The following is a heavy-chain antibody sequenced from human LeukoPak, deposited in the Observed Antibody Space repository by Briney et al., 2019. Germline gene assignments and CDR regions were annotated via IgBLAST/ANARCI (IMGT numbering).Heavy chain of an antibody. CDR1: GFTFSTFG. J-gene: IGHJ4*02. D-gene: IGHD3-10*01. CDR3: AKGVPPGKYYNAFDY. CDR2: IRYDGNEK. V-gene: IGHV3-30*02. Sequence: GGSLRLSCAASGFTFSTFGMNWVRQAPGKGLEWVAFIRYDGNEKKYAESVKGRLSISRDNSKNTLYLQVNSLRPEDTAVYYCAKGVPPGKYYNAFDYWGQGTLVAVSP.